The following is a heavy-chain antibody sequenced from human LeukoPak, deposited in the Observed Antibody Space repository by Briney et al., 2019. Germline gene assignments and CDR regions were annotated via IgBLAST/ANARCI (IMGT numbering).Heavy chain of an antibody. V-gene: IGHV3-53*01. J-gene: IGHJ6*02. CDR1: GFTVSSNY. Sequence: GGSQRLSCAASGFTVSSNYMSWVRQAPGKGLEWVSVIYSGGSTYYADSVKGRFTISRDNSKNTLYLQMNSLRAEDTAVYYCAREGLSCSGGSCYSDYYYGMDVWGQGTTVTVSS. D-gene: IGHD2-15*01. CDR3: AREGLSCSGGSCYSDYYYGMDV. CDR2: IYSGGST.